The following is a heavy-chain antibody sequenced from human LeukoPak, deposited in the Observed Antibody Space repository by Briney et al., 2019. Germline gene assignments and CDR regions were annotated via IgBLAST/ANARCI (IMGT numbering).Heavy chain of an antibody. CDR3: AKDRAYYDSGGYYY. CDR2: ISGSGGTT. CDR1: GFTFTSYA. D-gene: IGHD3-22*01. V-gene: IGHV3-23*01. J-gene: IGHJ4*02. Sequence: GGFLRLSCAASGFTFTSYAMTWVRQAPGKGLEWVSTISGSGGTTYYADSVKGRFTISRHNSERSVYLQMNSLRAEDTAVYYCAKDRAYYDSGGYYYWGQGTLVTVSS.